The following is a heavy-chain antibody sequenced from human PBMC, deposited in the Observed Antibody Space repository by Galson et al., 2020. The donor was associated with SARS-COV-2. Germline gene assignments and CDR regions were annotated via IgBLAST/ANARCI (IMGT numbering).Heavy chain of an antibody. D-gene: IGHD2-21*02. CDR1: GFTFTDYF. CDR2: IRGSSSPI. J-gene: IGHJ5*02. V-gene: IGHV3-21*01. CDR3: ARGLCGVDCYEA. Sequence: GESLKIPCATPGFTFTDYFMNWVRQAPGKGLEWVPAIRGSSSPIYYADSIKGRFTISRDNAKNSVYLQMNGLRAEDTAVYYCARGLCGVDCYEAWGQGTLVTVSS.